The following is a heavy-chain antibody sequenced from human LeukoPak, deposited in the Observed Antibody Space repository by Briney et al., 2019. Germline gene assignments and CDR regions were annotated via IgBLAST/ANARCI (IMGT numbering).Heavy chain of an antibody. Sequence: PSETLSLTCTVSGGSISSGGYYWSWIRQPPGKGLEWIGYIYHSGSTYYNPSLKSRVTISVDRSKNQFSLKLSSVTAADTAVYYCARSGSNPFDYWGQGTLVTVSS. V-gene: IGHV4-30-2*01. CDR1: GGSISSGGYY. CDR2: IYHSGST. CDR3: ARSGSNPFDY. J-gene: IGHJ4*02. D-gene: IGHD1-26*01.